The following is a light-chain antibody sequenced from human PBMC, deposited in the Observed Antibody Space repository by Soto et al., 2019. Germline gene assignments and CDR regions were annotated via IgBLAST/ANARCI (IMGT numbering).Light chain of an antibody. V-gene: IGKV1-5*03. CDR3: QQTYTTPEIT. Sequence: EIQRTQSPSTLSGSVGDRFTITCVASQTISSWLAWYQQKPGKAPKLLIYKASTLKSGVPTRFSGSGSGTDFTPTISSLQPEDFAIYYCQQTYTTPEITFGQGTRLDIK. CDR1: QTISSW. CDR2: KAS. J-gene: IGKJ5*01.